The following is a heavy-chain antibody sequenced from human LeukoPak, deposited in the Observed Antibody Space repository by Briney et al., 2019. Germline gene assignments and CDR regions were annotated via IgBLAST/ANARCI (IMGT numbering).Heavy chain of an antibody. Sequence: GGSLRLSCAASGFSFGSYAMNWVRQAPGRGLEWVSGISGTTSGTYYADSVKGRFTISRDNSKNTLFLQVNSLRAEDTAVYYCAKVRTYFYHGLDVWGQGTTVTVSS. D-gene: IGHD1-14*01. CDR1: GFSFGSYA. J-gene: IGHJ6*02. CDR2: ISGTTSGT. CDR3: AKVRTYFYHGLDV. V-gene: IGHV3-23*01.